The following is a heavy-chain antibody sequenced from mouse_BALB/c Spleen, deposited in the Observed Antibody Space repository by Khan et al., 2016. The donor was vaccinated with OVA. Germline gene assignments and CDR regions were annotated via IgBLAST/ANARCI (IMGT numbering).Heavy chain of an antibody. V-gene: IGHV3-2*02. CDR1: GYSITSEYA. D-gene: IGHD2-4*01. J-gene: IGHJ3*01. Sequence: EVQLQESGPGLVKPSQSLSLTCTVTGYSITSEYAWNWIRQFPGNKLEWMGYIHYSGNTSLNPSLKSRTSITRDTSKNQFFLQLNSLTTEDTATYYCARKGYYDYDPFPFWGQGTLVTVSA. CDR2: IHYSGNT. CDR3: ARKGYYDYDPFPF.